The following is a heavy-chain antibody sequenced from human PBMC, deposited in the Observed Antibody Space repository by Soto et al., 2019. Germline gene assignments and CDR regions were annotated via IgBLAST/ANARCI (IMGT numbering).Heavy chain of an antibody. J-gene: IGHJ3*02. V-gene: IGHV1-18*01. D-gene: IGHD3-22*01. CDR2: ISAYNGNT. CDR1: GYTFTSYG. Sequence: QVQLVQSGAEVKKPGASVKVSCKASGYTFTSYGISWVRQAPGQGLEWMGWISAYNGNTNYAQKLQGRVTMTTDTSTSTAYMELRSLRSDDTAVYYCARAIDNYASSGPDAFDIWGQGTMVTVSS. CDR3: ARAIDNYASSGPDAFDI.